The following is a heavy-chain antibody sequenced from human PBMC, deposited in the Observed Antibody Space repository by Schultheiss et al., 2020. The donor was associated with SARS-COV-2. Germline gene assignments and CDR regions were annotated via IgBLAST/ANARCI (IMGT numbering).Heavy chain of an antibody. Sequence: ASVKVSCKASGGTFSSYAISWVRQAPGQGLEWMGGISAYNGNTNYAQKFQGRVTMTRDTSISTAYMELSRLRSDDTAVYYCASGRPSERGSSGYYHEPGVGWFDPWGQGTLVTVSS. CDR3: ASGRPSERGSSGYYHEPGVGWFDP. CDR1: GGTFSSYA. D-gene: IGHD3-22*01. V-gene: IGHV1-18*01. J-gene: IGHJ5*02. CDR2: ISAYNGNT.